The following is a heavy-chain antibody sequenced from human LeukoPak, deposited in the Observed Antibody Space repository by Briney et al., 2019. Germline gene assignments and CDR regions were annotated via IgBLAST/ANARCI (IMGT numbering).Heavy chain of an antibody. V-gene: IGHV3-48*03. J-gene: IGHJ4*02. CDR3: ARPRGNVEMATIPFDY. D-gene: IGHD5-24*01. CDR1: GFIFRSYE. Sequence: GGSLRLSCAASGFIFRSYEMNWVRQAPGKGLEWVSYISSSGSTIYYADSVKGRFTLSRDNAKNSLYLQMNSLRAEDTALYYCARPRGNVEMATIPFDYWGQGTLVTVSS. CDR2: ISSSGSTI.